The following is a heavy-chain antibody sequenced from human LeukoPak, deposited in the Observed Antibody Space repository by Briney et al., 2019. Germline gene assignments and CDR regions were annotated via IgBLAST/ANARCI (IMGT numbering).Heavy chain of an antibody. CDR1: GGSVSSGSYY. D-gene: IGHD5-24*01. V-gene: IGHV4-61*01. CDR2: IYYSGST. CDR3: ARAQEEMATIT. J-gene: IGHJ4*02. Sequence: SQTLSLTCTVSGGSVSSGSYYWSWIRQPPGKGLEWIGYIYYSGSTNYNPSLKSRVTISVDTSKNQFSLKLSSVTAADTAVYYCARAQEEMATITWGQGTLVTVSS.